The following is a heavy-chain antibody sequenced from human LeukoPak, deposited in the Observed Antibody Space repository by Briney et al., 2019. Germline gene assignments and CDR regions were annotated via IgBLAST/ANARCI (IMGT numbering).Heavy chain of an antibody. CDR3: AKGGIMQSSSPGLQYFDL. J-gene: IGHJ2*01. CDR1: GFTFSSYA. CDR2: IGDSGGST. Sequence: GGSLRLSCAASGFTFSSYAMSWVRQAPGKGLEWASVIGDSGGSTYYADSVKGRFTISRDNSKNTLYLQMNSLRAEDTAVYYCAKGGIMQSSSPGLQYFDLWGRGTLVSVSS. D-gene: IGHD6-6*01. V-gene: IGHV3-23*01.